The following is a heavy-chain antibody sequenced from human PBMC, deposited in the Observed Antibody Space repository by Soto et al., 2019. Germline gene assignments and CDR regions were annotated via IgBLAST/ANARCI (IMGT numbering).Heavy chain of an antibody. CDR3: AIVVVAATWDYYGMDV. V-gene: IGHV3-30*03. J-gene: IGHJ6*02. Sequence: HPGGSLRLSCAASGFTFSSYGMHWVRQAPGKGLEWVAVISYDGSNKYYADSVKGRFTISRDNSKNTLYLQMNSLRAEDTAVYYCAIVVVAATWDYYGMDVWGQGTTVTVSS. CDR2: ISYDGSNK. CDR1: GFTFSSYG. D-gene: IGHD2-15*01.